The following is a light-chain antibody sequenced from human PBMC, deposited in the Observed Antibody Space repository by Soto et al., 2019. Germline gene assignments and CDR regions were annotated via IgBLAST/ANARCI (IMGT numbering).Light chain of an antibody. CDR2: EDN. CDR3: QSYDSSKSRV. V-gene: IGLV6-57*04. CDR1: SGSIASNY. Sequence: NFMLTQPHSVSESPGKTVTISCTRSSGSIASNYVQWYQQRPGSAPTTVIYEDNQRPSGVPDRFSGSIDSSSNSASLTISGLKTKDEADYYCQSYDSSKSRVFGGGTKLTVL. J-gene: IGLJ2*01.